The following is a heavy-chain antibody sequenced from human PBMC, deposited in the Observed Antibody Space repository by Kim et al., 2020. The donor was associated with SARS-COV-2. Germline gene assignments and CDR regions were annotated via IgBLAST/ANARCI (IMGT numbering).Heavy chain of an antibody. V-gene: IGHV3-9*01. D-gene: IGHD3-10*01. Sequence: GGSLRLSCAASGFTFGNYGMHWVRLAPGKGLEWVSGITGSVTNRDYADSVKGRFTISRDNAKNSLYLQMDSLRAEDTAVYYCARDSSGSVSFWCHGAMVT. J-gene: IGHJ3*01. CDR2: ITGSVTNR. CDR1: GFTFGNYG. CDR3: ARDSSGSVSF.